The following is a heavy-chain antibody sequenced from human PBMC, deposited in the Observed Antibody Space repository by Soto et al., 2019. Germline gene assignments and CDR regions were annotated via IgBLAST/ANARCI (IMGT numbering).Heavy chain of an antibody. D-gene: IGHD2-21*01. CDR1: GDSISRGGYY. CDR3: VSDGAGAYGRGWFGP. J-gene: IGHJ5*02. CDR2: LYHSGST. V-gene: IGHV4-31*01. Sequence: QVQLQESGPGLVKPSQTLSLSCTVSGDSISRGGYYWNWIRQHPRKGLGWIGYLYHSGSTNYNPSLKSAATMSVDTSKIPLSLELTNVPAAATAVYYCVSDGAGAYGRGWFGPWGQGILVTVSS.